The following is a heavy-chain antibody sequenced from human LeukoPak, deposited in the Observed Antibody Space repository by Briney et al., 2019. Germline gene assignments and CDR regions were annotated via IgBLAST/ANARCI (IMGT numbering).Heavy chain of an antibody. V-gene: IGHV3-30*18. CDR1: GFTFRSYG. CDR3: SKDLTSGFYLGTFDS. D-gene: IGHD3-22*01. Sequence: PGRSLRLSCAASGFTFRSYGMHWVRQPPGKGLEWVAVISNDGSKKFYGDSVKGRFTISRDSSKSTLYLEMNSLRPEDTAVYYCSKDLTSGFYLGTFDSWGQGTLVTVSS. J-gene: IGHJ4*02. CDR2: ISNDGSKK.